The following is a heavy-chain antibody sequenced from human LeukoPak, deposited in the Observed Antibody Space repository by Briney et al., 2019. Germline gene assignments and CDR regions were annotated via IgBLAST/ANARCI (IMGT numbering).Heavy chain of an antibody. CDR2: MNPNSGNT. V-gene: IGHV1-8*02. D-gene: IGHD2-8*01. Sequence: ASVKVSCKASGYTFVDYFIHWVRQAPGQGLEWMGWMNPNSGNTGYAQKFQGRVTMTRNTSISTAYMELSSLRSEDTAVYYCARGQKSCTNGVCYTANWFDPWGQGTLVTVSS. CDR3: ARGQKSCTNGVCYTANWFDP. CDR1: GYTFVDYF. J-gene: IGHJ5*02.